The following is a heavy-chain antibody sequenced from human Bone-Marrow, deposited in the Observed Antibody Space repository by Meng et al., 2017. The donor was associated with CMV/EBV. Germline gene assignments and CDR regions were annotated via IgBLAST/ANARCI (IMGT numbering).Heavy chain of an antibody. CDR2: INPSGGST. D-gene: IGHD1-26*01. CDR3: ARVYSSVGDYYYYGMDV. CDR1: GGTFSSYA. J-gene: IGHJ6*02. V-gene: IGHV1-46*01. Sequence: ASVKVSCKASGGTFSSYAISWVRQAPGQGLEWMGIINPSGGSTSYAQKFQGRVTMTRDTSTSTVYMELSSLRSEDTAVYYCARVYSSVGDYYYYGMDVWGQGTTVTVSS.